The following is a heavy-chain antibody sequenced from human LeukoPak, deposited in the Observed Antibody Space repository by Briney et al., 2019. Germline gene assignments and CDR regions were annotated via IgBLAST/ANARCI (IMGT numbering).Heavy chain of an antibody. Sequence: PGRSLRLPCASSGFIFRSYGMHWVRQAPDKGLLWVLVISDSGGRTYYTDSVRRRFPISRDNHKYTVHLLKHSLRGDDTAVYYCARDGNPYCSGGNCFLDHWGQGTLVSVSS. V-gene: IGHV3-23*01. CDR3: ARDGNPYCSGGNCFLDH. D-gene: IGHD2-15*01. CDR2: ISDSGGRT. CDR1: GFIFRSYG. J-gene: IGHJ4*02.